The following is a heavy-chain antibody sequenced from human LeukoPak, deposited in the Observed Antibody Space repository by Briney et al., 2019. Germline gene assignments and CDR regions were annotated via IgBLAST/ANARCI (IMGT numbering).Heavy chain of an antibody. Sequence: QAGGSLRLSCAASGFTFSSYGMHWVRQAPGKGLEWVAVIWYDGSNKYYADSVKGRFTISRDNSKNTLYLQMNSLRAEDTAVYYCARATSITMVRGVINHDAFDIWGQGTMVIVSS. D-gene: IGHD3-10*01. CDR1: GFTFSSYG. J-gene: IGHJ3*02. CDR3: ARATSITMVRGVINHDAFDI. CDR2: IWYDGSNK. V-gene: IGHV3-30*19.